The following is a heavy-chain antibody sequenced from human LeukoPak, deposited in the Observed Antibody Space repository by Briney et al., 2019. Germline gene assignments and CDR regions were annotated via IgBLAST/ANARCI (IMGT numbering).Heavy chain of an antibody. CDR1: GFNFKSYG. CDR2: ISFDGSKK. J-gene: IGHJ4*02. Sequence: PGGSLRLSCAASGFNFKSYGMHWVRQAPGKGLEWVAVISFDGSKKYYAESVKGRFMISRDNSMYTLYLQMNSLRAEDTAVYYCAKDRAGTPWADWGQGTLVTVSS. CDR3: AKDRAGTPWAD. D-gene: IGHD1-1*01. V-gene: IGHV3-30*18.